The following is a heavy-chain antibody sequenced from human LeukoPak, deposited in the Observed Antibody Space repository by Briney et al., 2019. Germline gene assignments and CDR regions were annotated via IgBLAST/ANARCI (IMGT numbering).Heavy chain of an antibody. V-gene: IGHV3-23*01. D-gene: IGHD6-13*01. CDR3: AKDGPSAIAAAATYSQPDF. J-gene: IGHJ4*02. CDR2: ISGSGDST. CDR1: GFTFSVFA. Sequence: GGSLRLSCAASGFTFSVFAMHWVRRAPGKGLEWVSSISGSGDSTYYADSVKGRFTFSRDNSKNTLYLQMNSLRAEDTAVYYCAKDGPSAIAAAATYSQPDFWGQGTLVTVSS.